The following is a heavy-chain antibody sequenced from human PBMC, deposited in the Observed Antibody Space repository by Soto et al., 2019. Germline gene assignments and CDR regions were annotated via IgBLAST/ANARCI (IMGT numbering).Heavy chain of an antibody. CDR3: ARARGLLSEHDAFDI. J-gene: IGHJ3*02. CDR2: INPNSGGT. Sequence: QVQLVQSGAEVKKPGASVKVSCKASGYTFTGYYMHWVRQAPGQGLEWMGWINPNSGGTNYAQKFQGRVTITADESTSTAYMELSSLISEDTAVYYCARARGLLSEHDAFDIWGQGTMVTVSS. D-gene: IGHD2-21*02. V-gene: IGHV1-2*02. CDR1: GYTFTGYY.